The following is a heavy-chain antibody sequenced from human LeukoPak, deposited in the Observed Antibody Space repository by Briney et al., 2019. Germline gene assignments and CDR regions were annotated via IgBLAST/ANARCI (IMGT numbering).Heavy chain of an antibody. J-gene: IGHJ6*02. CDR3: ARPYDSSGYYPRDYYYYGMDV. D-gene: IGHD3-22*01. CDR1: GGTFSIYA. Sequence: SVNVSCKASGGTFSIYAISWVRQAPGQGLEWMGGIIPIFGTANYAQKFQGRVTITAGESTSTAYMELSSLRSEDTAVYYCARPYDSSGYYPRDYYYYGMDVWGQGTTVTVSS. CDR2: IIPIFGTA. V-gene: IGHV1-69*13.